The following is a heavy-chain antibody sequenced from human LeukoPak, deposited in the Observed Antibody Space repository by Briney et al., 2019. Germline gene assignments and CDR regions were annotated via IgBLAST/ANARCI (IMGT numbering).Heavy chain of an antibody. J-gene: IGHJ4*02. CDR3: ARASGPFDY. V-gene: IGHV3-33*01. D-gene: IGHD3-10*01. CDR1: GFTFSTYG. CDR2: IWYDGSNK. Sequence: GGSLRLSCAASGFTFSTYGMHWVRQAPGKGLEWVSVIWYDGSNKYYADSVQGRFTISRDNSKNTLYLQMNSLRAEDTAVYSCARASGPFDYWGQGTLVTVSS.